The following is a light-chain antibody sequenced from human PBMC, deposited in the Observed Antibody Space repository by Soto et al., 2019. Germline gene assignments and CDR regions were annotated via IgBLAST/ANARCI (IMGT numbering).Light chain of an antibody. V-gene: IGKV1-8*01. CDR2: AAS. Sequence: AIRMTQSPSSLSASTGDRVTITCRASQGISSYLAWYQQKPGKAPKLLIYAASTLQRGVPSRFSGSGSGTDFTLTISCLQSEYVATYYCQQYYSYPPWTFGQGTKVEIK. CDR3: QQYYSYPPWT. J-gene: IGKJ1*01. CDR1: QGISSY.